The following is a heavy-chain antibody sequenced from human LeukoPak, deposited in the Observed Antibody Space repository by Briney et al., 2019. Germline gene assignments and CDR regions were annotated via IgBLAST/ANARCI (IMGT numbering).Heavy chain of an antibody. D-gene: IGHD3-9*01. J-gene: IGHJ5*02. CDR1: GGSISSSSSY. Sequence: SETLSLTCTVSGGSISSSSSYWGWIRQPPGKGLEWIGNIFYSGTTYYNPSLKSRVTISLDTSKNQFSLRLSSVTAADTAFYYCVRLPTGYPNWFDPWGQGTLVTVSS. CDR2: IFYSGTT. V-gene: IGHV4-39*01. CDR3: VRLPTGYPNWFDP.